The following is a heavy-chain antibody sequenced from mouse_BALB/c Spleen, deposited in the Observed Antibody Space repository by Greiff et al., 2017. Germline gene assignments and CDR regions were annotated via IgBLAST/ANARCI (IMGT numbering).Heavy chain of an antibody. D-gene: IGHD2-3*01. CDR3: ARDDGYKAWFAY. Sequence: EVKVVESGGDLVKPGGSLKLSCAASGFTFSSYGMSWVRQTPDKRLEWVATISSGGSYTYYPDSVKGRLTISRDNAKNTLYLQMSSLKSEDTAMYYCARDDGYKAWFAYWGQGTLVTVSA. CDR1: GFTFSSYG. V-gene: IGHV5-6*01. J-gene: IGHJ3*01. CDR2: ISSGGSYT.